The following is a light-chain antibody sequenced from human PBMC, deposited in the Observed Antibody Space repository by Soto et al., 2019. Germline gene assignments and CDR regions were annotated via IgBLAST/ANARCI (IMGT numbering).Light chain of an antibody. CDR1: SSNVGAGYD. J-gene: IGLJ3*02. CDR3: QSYDRSLSAWV. Sequence: QSVLTQPPSVSGAPGQKVTISCTGSSSNVGAGYDVHWYQQLPGKAPKLLIYGNTIRPSGVPDRFSASKSDTSASLAISGLQADDEADYYCQSYDRSLSAWVFGGGATLTVL. CDR2: GNT. V-gene: IGLV1-40*01.